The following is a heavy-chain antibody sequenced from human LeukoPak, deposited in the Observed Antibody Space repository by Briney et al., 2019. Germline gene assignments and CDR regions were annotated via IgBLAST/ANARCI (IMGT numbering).Heavy chain of an antibody. CDR3: ATARVNSVGNVWFDP. J-gene: IGHJ5*02. D-gene: IGHD3-10*01. V-gene: IGHV1-24*01. CDR2: FDPEDGET. CDR1: GYTLTELS. Sequence: GASVEVSCKVSGYTLTELSMHWVRQAPGKGLEWMGGFDPEDGETIYAQKFQGRVTMTEDTSTDTAYVELSSLRSEDTAVYYCATARVNSVGNVWFDPWGQGTLVTVSS.